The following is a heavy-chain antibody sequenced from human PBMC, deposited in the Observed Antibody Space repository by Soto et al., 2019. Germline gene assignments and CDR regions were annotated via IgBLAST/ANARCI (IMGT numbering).Heavy chain of an antibody. CDR2: IVPNVGTV. CDR1: GGTLSSFINYP. D-gene: IGHD3-3*01. J-gene: IGHJ4*03. Sequence: QMQLVQSGAEVKKPGSSVKVSCKASGGTLSSFINYPINWVRQAPGQGLEWMGGIVPNVGTVNYAQKFQGRVTITADTSTGTAYMELSSLRSEDTALYYCARRDTSGFLRYFDNWGHGTLVTVSS. CDR3: ARRDTSGFLRYFDN. V-gene: IGHV1-69*06.